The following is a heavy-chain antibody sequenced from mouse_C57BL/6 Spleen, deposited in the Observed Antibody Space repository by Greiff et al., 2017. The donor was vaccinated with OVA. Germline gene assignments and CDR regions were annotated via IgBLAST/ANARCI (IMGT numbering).Heavy chain of an antibody. V-gene: IGHV1-81*01. CDR2: IYPRSGNT. CDR1: GYTFTSYG. Sequence: VKLMESGAELARPGASVKLSCKASGYTFTSYGISWVKQRTGQGLEWIGEIYPRSGNTYYNEKFKGKATLTADKSSSTAYMELRSLTSEDSAVYFCARKGEDGAWFAYWGQGTLVTVSA. J-gene: IGHJ3*01. CDR3: ARKGEDGAWFAY. D-gene: IGHD2-3*01.